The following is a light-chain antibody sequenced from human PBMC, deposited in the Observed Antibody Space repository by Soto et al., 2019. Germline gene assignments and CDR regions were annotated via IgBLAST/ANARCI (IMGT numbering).Light chain of an antibody. Sequence: DIQMTQSPSTLSASVVDRVTITCRASQSISSWLAWYQQKPGKAPKLLIYKASTLESGVPSRFSGSGSGTEFTLTISSLQPDDFATYYCQQYNIYSETFGQGTKVDI. CDR1: QSISSW. CDR2: KAS. V-gene: IGKV1-5*03. J-gene: IGKJ1*01. CDR3: QQYNIYSET.